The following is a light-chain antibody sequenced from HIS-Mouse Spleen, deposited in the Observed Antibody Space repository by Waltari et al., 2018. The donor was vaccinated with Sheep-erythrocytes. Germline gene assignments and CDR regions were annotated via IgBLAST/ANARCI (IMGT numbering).Light chain of an antibody. CDR2: QDS. CDR3: QAWDSSTEV. J-gene: IGLJ2*01. CDR1: KLGDKY. Sequence: SYELTQPPSVSVSPGQTASITCSGDKLGDKYACWYQQKPGQSPVLVIYQDSKRPSGIPRRFSGSNYGNTATLTISGTQAMDEADYYCQAWDSSTEVFGGGTKLTVL. V-gene: IGLV3-1*01.